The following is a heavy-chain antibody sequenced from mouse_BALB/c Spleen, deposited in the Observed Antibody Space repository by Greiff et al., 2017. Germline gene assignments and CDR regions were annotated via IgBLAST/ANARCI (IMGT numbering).Heavy chain of an antibody. V-gene: IGHV5-12-1*01. CDR1: GFAFSSYD. J-gene: IGHJ4*01. Sequence: RVESGGGLVKPGGSLKLSCAASGFAFSSYDMSWVRQTPEKRLEWVAYISSGGGSTYYPDTVKGRFTISRDNAKNTMYLQMSSLKSEDTAMYYCARWLLRKGAMDYWGQGTSVTVSS. CDR3: ARWLLRKGAMDY. D-gene: IGHD2-3*01. CDR2: ISSGGGST.